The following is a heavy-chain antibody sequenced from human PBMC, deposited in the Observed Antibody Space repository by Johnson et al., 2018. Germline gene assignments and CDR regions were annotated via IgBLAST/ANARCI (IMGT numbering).Heavy chain of an antibody. CDR1: GFTFSNAW. J-gene: IGHJ6*02. CDR2: IKSKTDGGTP. V-gene: IGHV3-15*01. Sequence: VQLVESGGGLVKPGGSLRLSCAASGFTFSNAWMSWVLQAPGKGLEWVGRIKSKTDGGTPDYAAPVKGRFTISRDDSKNTLYLQMNSLKTEDTAVYYCTTDLGFSSTSCYYYSYYGMDVWGQGTTVTVSS. D-gene: IGHD2-2*01. CDR3: TTDLGFSSTSCYYYSYYGMDV.